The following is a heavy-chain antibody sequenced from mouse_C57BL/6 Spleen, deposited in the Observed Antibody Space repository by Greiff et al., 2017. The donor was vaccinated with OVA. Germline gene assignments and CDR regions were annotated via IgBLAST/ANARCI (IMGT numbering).Heavy chain of an antibody. V-gene: IGHV1-22*01. J-gene: IGHJ2*01. Sequence: EVQLQHSGPELVKPGASVKMSCKASGYTFTDYNMHWVKQSHGKSLEWIGYINPNNGGTSYNQKFKGKATLTVNKSSSTAYMELRSLTSEDSAVYYCARYYGTPFDYWGQGTTLTVSS. CDR2: INPNNGGT. D-gene: IGHD1-1*01. CDR1: GYTFTDYN. CDR3: ARYYGTPFDY.